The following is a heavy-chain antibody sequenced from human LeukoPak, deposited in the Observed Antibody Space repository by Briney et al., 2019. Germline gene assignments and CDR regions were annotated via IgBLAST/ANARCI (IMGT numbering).Heavy chain of an antibody. D-gene: IGHD3-22*01. Sequence: GGSLRLSCAASGFTFSSYSMNWVRQAPGKGLVWVSRISSDESSTSSADSVKGRFTISRDNAKNTLYLQMNSLRAEDTAVYYCARGPPYYDSSGYYYGGTAFDIWGQGTMVTVSS. CDR3: ARGPPYYDSSGYYYGGTAFDI. CDR1: GFTFSSYS. V-gene: IGHV3-74*01. CDR2: ISSDESST. J-gene: IGHJ3*02.